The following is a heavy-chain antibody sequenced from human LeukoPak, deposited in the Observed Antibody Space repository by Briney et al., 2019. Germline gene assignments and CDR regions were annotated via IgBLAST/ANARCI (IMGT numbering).Heavy chain of an antibody. V-gene: IGHV3-23*01. D-gene: IGHD5-18*01. Sequence: GGSLRLSCAASGFTFSSYAMSWVRQAPGKGLEWVSAISGSGGSTYYADSVKGRFTISRDNSKNTLYLQMNSLRAEDTAVYYCAKGNFGYSYGYGYDYWGQGTLVTVSS. CDR2: ISGSGGST. J-gene: IGHJ4*02. CDR1: GFTFSSYA. CDR3: AKGNFGYSYGYGYDY.